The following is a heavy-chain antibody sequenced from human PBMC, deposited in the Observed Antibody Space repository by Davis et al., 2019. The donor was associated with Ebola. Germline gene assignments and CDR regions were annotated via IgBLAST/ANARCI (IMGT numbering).Heavy chain of an antibody. Sequence: SVKVSCKASGYTFTYRYLHWVRQAPGQALEWMGWITPYNGNTKYAQKFQDRFAMTRDNSLTIYMELSSLRSDDTAMYYCARSPLYGDDDVFDMWGQGTMVTVSS. V-gene: IGHV1-45*02. J-gene: IGHJ3*02. CDR2: ITPYNGNT. CDR3: ARSPLYGDDDVFDM. D-gene: IGHD2-21*01. CDR1: GYTFTYRY.